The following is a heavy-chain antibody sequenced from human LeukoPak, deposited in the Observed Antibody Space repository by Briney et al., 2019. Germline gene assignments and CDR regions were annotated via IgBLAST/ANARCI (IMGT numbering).Heavy chain of an antibody. CDR3: ARECPTVVTPGLADY. CDR1: GFTFSSYA. Sequence: PGRSLRLSCAASGFTFSSYAMHWVRQAPGKGLEWVAVISYDGSNKYYADSVKGRFTISRDNSKNTLYLQMNSLRAEDTAVYYCARECPTVVTPGLADYWGQGTLVTVSS. J-gene: IGHJ4*02. D-gene: IGHD4-23*01. CDR2: ISYDGSNK. V-gene: IGHV3-30-3*01.